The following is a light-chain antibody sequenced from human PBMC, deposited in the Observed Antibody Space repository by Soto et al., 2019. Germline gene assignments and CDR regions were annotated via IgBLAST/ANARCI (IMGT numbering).Light chain of an antibody. V-gene: IGKV1-39*01. Sequence: DIQMTQSPSSLSASVGDSVTIACRASQTISTYLNWYQQKPEQAPKLLIYGTFNLQSGVPSRFSGCGSGTDFTLTSISLQPEDFATYYCQQTFIAPITCGKGTRLEIK. CDR1: QTISTY. CDR2: GTF. J-gene: IGKJ5*01. CDR3: QQTFIAPIT.